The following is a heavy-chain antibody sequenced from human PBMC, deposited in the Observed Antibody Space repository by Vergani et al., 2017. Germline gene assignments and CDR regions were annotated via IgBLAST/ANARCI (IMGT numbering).Heavy chain of an antibody. CDR2: INPNSGGT. J-gene: IGHJ1*01. V-gene: IGHV1-2*02. Sequence: QVQLVQSGAEVKKPGASVKVSCKASGYTFTGYYMHWVRQAPGQGLEWMGLINPNSGGTNYAQKFQGRVTMTRDTSISTAYMELSRLGSDDTAVYYCARVYVGDGYNFGFFQHWGQGTLVTVSS. D-gene: IGHD5-24*01. CDR1: GYTFTGYY. CDR3: ARVYVGDGYNFGFFQH.